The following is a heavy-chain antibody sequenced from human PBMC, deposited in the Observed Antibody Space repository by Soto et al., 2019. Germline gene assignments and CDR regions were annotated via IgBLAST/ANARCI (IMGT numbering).Heavy chain of an antibody. V-gene: IGHV1-8*01. CDR3: ARVRGGYCTAGTCYRWFDH. CDR1: GYSFSIYD. D-gene: IGHD2-15*01. J-gene: IGHJ5*02. CDR2: MNPNGGDT. Sequence: ASGKVSCNASGYSFSIYDTYWVRQAPGQGLEWMGWMNPNGGDTAYAQKFHGIVTMTRDASESGAYMELSSLRSGDTAVYYCARVRGGYCTAGTCYRWFDHWVQGTLVTVSS.